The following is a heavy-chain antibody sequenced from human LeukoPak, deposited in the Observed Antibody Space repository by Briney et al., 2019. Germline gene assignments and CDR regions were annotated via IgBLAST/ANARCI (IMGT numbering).Heavy chain of an antibody. CDR2: ISYDGSNK. V-gene: IGHV3-30*18. CDR1: GFTLSSYG. J-gene: IGHJ4*02. D-gene: IGHD3-22*01. Sequence: GRSLRLSCAASGFTLSSYGMHWVRQAPGKGLKWVAVISYDGSNKYYADSVKGRFTISRDNSKNTLYLQMNSLRAEDTAVYYCAKDGVGDYDSSGFVDYWGQGTLVTVSS. CDR3: AKDGVGDYDSSGFVDY.